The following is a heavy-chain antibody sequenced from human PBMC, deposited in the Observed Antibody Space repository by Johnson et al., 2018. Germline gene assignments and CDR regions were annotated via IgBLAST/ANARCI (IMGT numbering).Heavy chain of an antibody. Sequence: VQLVESGGGLVQPGRSLRLSCAASGFRFDDYAMHWVRQAPGKGLEWVSGISWSSGNIGYADSVKGRFTITRDNAKNSLYVQMNSLRAEDPALYYCAKSLTLYDDSFRFDYWGQGTLVTVFS. CDR1: GFRFDDYA. J-gene: IGHJ4*02. D-gene: IGHD3-3*01. V-gene: IGHV3-9*01. CDR3: AKSLTLYDDSFRFDY. CDR2: ISWSSGNI.